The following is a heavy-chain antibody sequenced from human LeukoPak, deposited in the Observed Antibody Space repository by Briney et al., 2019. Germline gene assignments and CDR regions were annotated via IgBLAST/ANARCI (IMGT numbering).Heavy chain of an antibody. CDR1: GFSLSTSGVG. CDR2: IYGNDDK. J-gene: IGHJ1*01. CDR3: VHDIPRGEGFQH. V-gene: IGHV2-5*01. Sequence: SGPTLVNPTQTLTLTCTFSGFSLSTSGVGVGWVRQPPGKALQWLALIYGNDDKRYSPSLKNRLTISKDSSTSPVVLTMTNMDPVDTATYYCVHDIPRGEGFQHWGQGTLVTVSS. D-gene: IGHD2-2*01.